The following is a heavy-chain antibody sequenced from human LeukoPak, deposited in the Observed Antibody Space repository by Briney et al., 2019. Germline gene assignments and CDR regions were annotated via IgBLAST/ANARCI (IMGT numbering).Heavy chain of an antibody. CDR1: GFTFSDHY. Sequence: GGSLRLSCAASGFTFSDHYMDWVRQAPGKGLEWVGRTRNKANSYTTEYAASVKGRFTISRDDSKSIAYLQMNSLKTEDTAVYYCTRDQSSWYYLFDYWGQGTLVTVSS. V-gene: IGHV3-72*01. CDR2: TRNKANSYTT. CDR3: TRDQSSWYYLFDY. D-gene: IGHD6-13*01. J-gene: IGHJ4*02.